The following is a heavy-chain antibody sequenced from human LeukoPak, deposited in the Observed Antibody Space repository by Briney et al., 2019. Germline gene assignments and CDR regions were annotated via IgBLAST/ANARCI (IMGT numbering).Heavy chain of an antibody. D-gene: IGHD1-26*01. CDR2: ITTSSTYI. CDR1: GFTFSSYN. J-gene: IGHJ4*02. Sequence: GGSLRLSCAASGFTFSSYNMNWVRQAPGKGLEWVSSITTSSTYIYYADSVEGRFTISRDDAKNSLYLQMNSLRAEDTAVYYCARDRWLVAIFTYSGSYYDYWGQGTLVTVSS. CDR3: ARDRWLVAIFTYSGSYYDY. V-gene: IGHV3-21*01.